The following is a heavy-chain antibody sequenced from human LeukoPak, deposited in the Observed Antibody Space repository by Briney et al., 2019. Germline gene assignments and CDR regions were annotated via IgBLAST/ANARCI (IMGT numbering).Heavy chain of an antibody. D-gene: IGHD1-26*01. J-gene: IGHJ4*02. CDR1: GLTFSSYG. CDR2: ISGRGTST. V-gene: IGHV3-23*01. CDR3: AKDWDSGSYFADH. Sequence: GGSLRLSCVASGLTFSSYGMSWVRQAPGKGLEWVSSISGRGTSTFYADSVKGRFTISRDNSKNTLYLQMNDLRAEDTALYYCAKDWDSGSYFADHWGQGTLVAVSS.